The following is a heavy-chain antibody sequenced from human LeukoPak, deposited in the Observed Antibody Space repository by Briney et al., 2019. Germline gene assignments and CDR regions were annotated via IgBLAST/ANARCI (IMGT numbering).Heavy chain of an antibody. Sequence: PGGSLRLSCAASGFTFSSYAMSWVRQAPGTGLEWVSASGSGVNTYYADSVMGRFTISRDNSKNTLYLQVNSLRAEDTAVYYCGKGLNRDYSGVGDSWGQGTLVTVSS. CDR3: GKGLNRDYSGVGDS. V-gene: IGHV3-23*01. D-gene: IGHD5-12*01. CDR1: GFTFSSYA. J-gene: IGHJ4*02. CDR2: SGSGVNT.